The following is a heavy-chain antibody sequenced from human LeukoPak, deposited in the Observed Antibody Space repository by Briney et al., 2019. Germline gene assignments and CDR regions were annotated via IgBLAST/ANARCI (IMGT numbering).Heavy chain of an antibody. CDR2: IRSKAYGGTT. CDR1: GFTFSSYW. J-gene: IGHJ5*02. Sequence: GGSLRLSCAASGFTFSSYWMSWVRQAPGKGLEWVGFIRSKAYGGTTEYAASVKGRFAISRDDSKSIAYLQMNSLKTEDTAVYYCTRFQAWDGTTFDPWGQGTLVTVSS. V-gene: IGHV3-49*04. D-gene: IGHD1-26*01. CDR3: TRFQAWDGTTFDP.